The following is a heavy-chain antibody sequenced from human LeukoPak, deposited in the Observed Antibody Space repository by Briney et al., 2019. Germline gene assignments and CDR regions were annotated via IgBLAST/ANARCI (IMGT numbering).Heavy chain of an antibody. CDR3: ARFSQLASNDY. J-gene: IGHJ4*02. V-gene: IGHV3-7*01. Sequence: PGGSLRLSCAASGFTFSSCWMSWVRQAPGKGLEWVANIKEDGSEKYYVDSAKGRFTISRDNAKNSLCLQMNSLRAEDTAVYYCARFSQLASNDYWGQGTLVTVSS. CDR2: IKEDGSEK. CDR1: GFTFSSCW. D-gene: IGHD6-6*01.